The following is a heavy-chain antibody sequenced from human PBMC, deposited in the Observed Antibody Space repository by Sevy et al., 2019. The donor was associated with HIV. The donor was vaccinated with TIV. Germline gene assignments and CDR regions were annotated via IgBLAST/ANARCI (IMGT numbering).Heavy chain of an antibody. CDR1: GFTFDDYA. CDR2: IDWDGGST. J-gene: IGHJ4*02. D-gene: IGHD3-10*01. Sequence: GESLKISCAASGFTFDDYAMHWVRQAPGKGLEWVSRIDWDGGSTYYADSEKGRFTISRDNSQNALYLQMNSVRDEETAFYYCAEGSGGSGRYYDSWGQGTLVTVSS. CDR3: AEGSGGSGRYYDS. V-gene: IGHV3-43D*04.